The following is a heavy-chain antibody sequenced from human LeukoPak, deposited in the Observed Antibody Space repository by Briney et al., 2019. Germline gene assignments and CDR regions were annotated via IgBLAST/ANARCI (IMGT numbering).Heavy chain of an antibody. CDR3: ARDVFSRDPHYGGPVHD. CDR2: GIPIFGRT. V-gene: IGHV1-69*05. D-gene: IGHD4/OR15-4a*01. J-gene: IGHJ4*02. Sequence: SVKVSCKASGGTFSSTVISWLRQAPGQGLEWMGGGIPIFGRTNYAQKFQGRVTITTDESTGTAYMELSSLRSEDTAVYYCARDVFSRDPHYGGPVHDWGQGTLVTVSS. CDR1: GGTFSSTV.